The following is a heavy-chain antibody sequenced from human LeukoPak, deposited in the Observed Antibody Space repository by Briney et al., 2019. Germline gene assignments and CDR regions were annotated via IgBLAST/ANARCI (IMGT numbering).Heavy chain of an antibody. CDR3: ARTGYSSGWYGGFDN. J-gene: IGHJ4*02. CDR2: IYPGDSDT. CDR1: GYSFTSYW. Sequence: PGESLQISCKCSGYSFTSYWIGWVGQVPRKGLEWMGIIYPGDSDTRYSPYFQGQVTISADKSISTAYLQWSSLKASDIAMYYCARTGYSSGWYGGFDNWGQGTLVTVSS. V-gene: IGHV5-51*01. D-gene: IGHD6-19*01.